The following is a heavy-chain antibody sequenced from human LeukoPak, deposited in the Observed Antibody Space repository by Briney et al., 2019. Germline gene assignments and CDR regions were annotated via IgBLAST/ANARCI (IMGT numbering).Heavy chain of an antibody. D-gene: IGHD2-21*01. J-gene: IGHJ2*01. Sequence: PGGSLRLSCAASGFTFSSYAMSWVRQAPGKGLEWVSAISGSGGSTYYADSVKGRFTISRDNSKNTLYLQMNSLRAEDTDVYYCGKEAPAYCGADCDHWGYFDLWGRGTLVNVPS. V-gene: IGHV3-23*01. CDR1: GFTFSSYA. CDR3: GKEAPAYCGADCDHWGYFDL. CDR2: ISGSGGST.